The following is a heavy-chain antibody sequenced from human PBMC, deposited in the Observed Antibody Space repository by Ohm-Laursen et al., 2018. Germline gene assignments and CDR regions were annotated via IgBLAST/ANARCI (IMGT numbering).Heavy chain of an antibody. CDR2: IYYNGST. CDR3: ARDGASGRMNLAATDY. D-gene: IGHD4/OR15-4a*01. CDR1: GGSISSYY. Sequence: SETLSLTCTVSGGSISSYYWSWIRQPPGKGLEWIGYIYYNGSTNYNPSLKGRVTISVDTSKNQFSLKLSSVTAADTAVYYCARDGASGRMNLAATDYWGQGTLVAVSS. J-gene: IGHJ4*02. V-gene: IGHV4-59*12.